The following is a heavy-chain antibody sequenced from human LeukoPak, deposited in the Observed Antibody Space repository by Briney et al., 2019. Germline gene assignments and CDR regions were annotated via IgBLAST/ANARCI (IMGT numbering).Heavy chain of an antibody. CDR1: GFTLSRYW. Sequence: GGSLRLSCAASGFTLSRYWMHWVRQVPGKGLVWVSRIEPDGSRITYADSLKGRFTISRDNAKNTLYLQMNSLRAEDTAVYYCLRDLNWSLDQWGQGTLVTVSS. D-gene: IGHD1-20*01. CDR3: LRDLNWSLDQ. CDR2: IEPDGSRI. J-gene: IGHJ4*02. V-gene: IGHV3-74*01.